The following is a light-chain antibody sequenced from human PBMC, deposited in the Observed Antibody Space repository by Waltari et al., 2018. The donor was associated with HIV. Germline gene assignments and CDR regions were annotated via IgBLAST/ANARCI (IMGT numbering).Light chain of an antibody. CDR3: QQYGTSLIT. V-gene: IGKV3-20*01. CDR1: QIITSGY. Sequence: EIVLTQSPGTLSLSPGERAALSCRASQIITSGYLAWYKQKPGQAPRLLIYGASSRATGIPDRFSGSGSGTDFTLTISRLEPEDFAVYYCQQYGTSLITFGPGTTVDIE. J-gene: IGKJ3*01. CDR2: GAS.